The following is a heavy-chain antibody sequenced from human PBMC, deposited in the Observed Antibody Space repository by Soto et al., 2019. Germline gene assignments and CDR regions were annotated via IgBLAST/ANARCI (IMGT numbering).Heavy chain of an antibody. J-gene: IGHJ4*02. CDR2: INAGNGNT. CDR3: ARGSRLYYYDSSGSTPNFDY. D-gene: IGHD3-22*01. V-gene: IGHV1-3*01. Sequence: ASVKVSCTASGYTVTSYAMDWVRQAPGQRLEWMGWINAGNGNTKYSQKFQGRVTITRDTSASTAYMELSSLRSEDTAVYYCARGSRLYYYDSSGSTPNFDYWGQGTLVTVSS. CDR1: GYTVTSYA.